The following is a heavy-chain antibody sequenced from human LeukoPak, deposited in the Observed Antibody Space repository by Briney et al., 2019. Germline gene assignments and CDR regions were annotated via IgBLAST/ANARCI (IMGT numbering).Heavy chain of an antibody. V-gene: IGHV3-23*01. CDR1: GFTFNAYA. CDR2: IIGSGVTT. J-gene: IGHJ3*02. D-gene: IGHD2-15*01. CDR3: ARDVWYCSGGSCPGGAFDI. Sequence: PGGSLRLSCAASGFTFNAYAMTWVRQAPGKGLEWVSTIIGSGVTTYYADSVKGRFAISRDNSKNTLYLQMNSLRAEDTAVYYCARDVWYCSGGSCPGGAFDIWGQGRMVTVSS.